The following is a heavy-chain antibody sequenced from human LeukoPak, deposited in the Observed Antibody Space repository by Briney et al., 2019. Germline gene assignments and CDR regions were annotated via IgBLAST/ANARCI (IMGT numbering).Heavy chain of an antibody. Sequence: SETLSLTCIVSGGSISSSSYYWGWIRQPPGKGLEWIGSIFYTGSTYYNPSLKSRVTISVDTSRNQFSLKLSSVTAADTAVYYCARVARSSSWSAADYWGQGTLVTVSS. CDR3: ARVARSSSWSAADY. V-gene: IGHV4-39*07. CDR2: IFYTGST. J-gene: IGHJ4*02. CDR1: GGSISSSSYY. D-gene: IGHD6-13*01.